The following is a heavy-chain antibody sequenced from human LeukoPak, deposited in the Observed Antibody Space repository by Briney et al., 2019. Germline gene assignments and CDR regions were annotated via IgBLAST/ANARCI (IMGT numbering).Heavy chain of an antibody. CDR3: ARGANSSGYYYYSWFDP. J-gene: IGHJ5*02. Sequence: SETLSLTCAVYGGSFSGYYWSWIRQPPGKGLEWIGEINHSGSTNYNPSLKSRVTISVDTSKNQFSLKLSSVTAADTAVYYCARGANSSGYYYYSWFDPWGQGTLVTVSS. D-gene: IGHD3-22*01. CDR2: INHSGST. V-gene: IGHV4-34*01. CDR1: GGSFSGYY.